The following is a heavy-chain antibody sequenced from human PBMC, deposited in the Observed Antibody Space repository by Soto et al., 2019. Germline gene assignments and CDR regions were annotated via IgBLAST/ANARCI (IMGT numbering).Heavy chain of an antibody. Sequence: GGSLRLSCAASGFTFSSYGMHWVRQAPGKGLEWVAVISYDGSNKYYADSVKGRFTISRDNSKNTLYLQMNSLRAEDTAVYYCAKEAVDTAMVTRHFDYWGQGTLVTVSS. D-gene: IGHD5-18*01. CDR2: ISYDGSNK. CDR1: GFTFSSYG. CDR3: AKEAVDTAMVTRHFDY. V-gene: IGHV3-30*18. J-gene: IGHJ4*02.